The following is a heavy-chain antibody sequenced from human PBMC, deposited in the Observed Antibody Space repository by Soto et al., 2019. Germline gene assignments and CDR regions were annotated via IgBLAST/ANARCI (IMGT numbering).Heavy chain of an antibody. CDR1: GGSISSSNW. D-gene: IGHD3-10*01. CDR3: ARRLAVDRGTALFWFDP. CDR2: IYHSGST. J-gene: IGHJ5*02. Sequence: QVQLQESGPGLVKPSGTLSLTCAVSGGSISSSNWWSWVRQPPGKGLEWIGEIYHSGSTNYNPSLTSRVTISGDSSKNQFSLELRSVTAADAAVYYCARRLAVDRGTALFWFDPWGQGTLVTVSS. V-gene: IGHV4-4*02.